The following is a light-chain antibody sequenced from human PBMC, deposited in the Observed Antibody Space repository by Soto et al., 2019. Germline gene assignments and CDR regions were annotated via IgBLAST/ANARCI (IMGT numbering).Light chain of an antibody. Sequence: IPVTQSPSTLSASFGDRVTSTCRASHIISSWLAWYQQKPGKAPKLLIYDASSLQTGVPSRFSGSGSGTEFTLTISSLQTDDFATYYCQQHNTYSTFGQGTKVDI. CDR2: DAS. V-gene: IGKV1-5*01. CDR1: HIISSW. CDR3: QQHNTYST. J-gene: IGKJ1*01.